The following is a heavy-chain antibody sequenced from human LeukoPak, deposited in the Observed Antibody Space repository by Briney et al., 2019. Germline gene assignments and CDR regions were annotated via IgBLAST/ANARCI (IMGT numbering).Heavy chain of an antibody. CDR1: GGSIRNYY. V-gene: IGHV4-59*01. Sequence: PSETLSLTCTVSGGSIRNYYWIWIRQPPGKGLEWLGYAYYTGTSKYNPSLQSRLNISVDTSKNQFSLRLTSVTAADTAVYYCATVSGTSSLLYWGQGTMVIVSP. CDR3: ATVSGTSSLLY. J-gene: IGHJ4*02. CDR2: AYYTGTS. D-gene: IGHD2-2*01.